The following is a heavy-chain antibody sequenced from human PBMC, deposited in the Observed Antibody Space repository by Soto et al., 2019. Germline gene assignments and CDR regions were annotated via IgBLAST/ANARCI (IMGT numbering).Heavy chain of an antibody. Sequence: GGSLRLSCAASGFSFSHYDMNWVRQAPGKGLEWVSYISSSSLGTISYADSVKGRFTISRDNAKNSLYLQMNSLRAEDTAVYYCARDGYNRFDLDAFNIWGHGTMVTVSS. V-gene: IGHV3-48*03. D-gene: IGHD5-12*01. CDR3: ARDGYNRFDLDAFNI. J-gene: IGHJ3*02. CDR2: ISSSSLGTI. CDR1: GFSFSHYD.